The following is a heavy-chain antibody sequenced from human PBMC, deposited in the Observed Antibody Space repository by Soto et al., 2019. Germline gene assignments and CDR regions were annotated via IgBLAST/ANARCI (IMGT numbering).Heavy chain of an antibody. D-gene: IGHD4-4*01. V-gene: IGHV1-69*12. CDR3: ATGLTSNFVDAFDM. J-gene: IGHJ3*02. Sequence: QVQLVQARAKVKKPGSSLKVSCKASGGTFSSYAISWVRQAPGQGLEWMGGIIPIFGTPNYAQKFLGRVTITADESTSTAYMELSSLRSEDTAVYYCATGLTSNFVDAFDMWGQGTKVTVSS. CDR2: IIPIFGTP. CDR1: GGTFSSYA.